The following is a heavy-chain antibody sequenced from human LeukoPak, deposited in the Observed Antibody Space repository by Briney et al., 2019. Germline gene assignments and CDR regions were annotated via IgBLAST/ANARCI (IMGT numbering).Heavy chain of an antibody. J-gene: IGHJ4*02. D-gene: IGHD2-15*01. CDR2: IYNRGST. Sequence: KPSETLSLTCTVSGGSISASSYNWGWIRQPPGKGLEWIGSIYNRGSTYYNPSLKSRVTISVDTSKNQLSLRLSSVTAADTAEYYCASHKGYCSGGGCSDFDYWGQGTLVTVSS. CDR3: ASHKGYCSGGGCSDFDY. CDR1: GGSISASSYN. V-gene: IGHV4-39*01.